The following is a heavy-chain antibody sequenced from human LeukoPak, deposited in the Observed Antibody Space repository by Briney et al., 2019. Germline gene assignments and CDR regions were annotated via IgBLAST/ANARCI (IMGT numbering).Heavy chain of an antibody. J-gene: IGHJ6*04. V-gene: IGHV1-69*06. CDR2: IIPIFGTA. D-gene: IGHD1-1*01. CDR1: GGTFRSYA. Sequence: SVKVSCMASGGTFRSYAISGVRQAPGQGLEWMGGIIPIFGTANYAQKFLGTVTITADKSTSTAYMELSSLRSEDPAVYYCASYNWNDAPYGMDVWGKGTTVTVSS. CDR3: ASYNWNDAPYGMDV.